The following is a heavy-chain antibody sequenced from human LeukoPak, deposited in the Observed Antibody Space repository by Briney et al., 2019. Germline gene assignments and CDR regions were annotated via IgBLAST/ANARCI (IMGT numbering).Heavy chain of an antibody. CDR2: VYPGDSDT. V-gene: IGHV5-51*01. J-gene: IGHJ3*02. CDR3: ARHRQQLGAFDI. D-gene: IGHD1-1*01. CDR1: GDTFSSYW. Sequence: GESLKISCHFSGDTFSSYWIAWVRQMPGRGLEWIGIVYPGDSDTRYNPSFEGQVTISADRSITAAYLQWSSLKASDTAIYYCARHRQQLGAFDIWGQGTVVIVSS.